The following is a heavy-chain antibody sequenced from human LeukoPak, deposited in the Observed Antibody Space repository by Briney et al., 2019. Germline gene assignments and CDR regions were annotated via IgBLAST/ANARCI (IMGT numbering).Heavy chain of an antibody. D-gene: IGHD3-22*01. V-gene: IGHV3-23*01. J-gene: IGHJ4*02. CDR2: ISGSGGGT. CDR1: GFTFSSYA. Sequence: QPGGSLRLSCAASGFTFSSYAMSWVRQAPGKGLGWVSGISGSGGGTYYADSVKGRFTISRDNSKNTLYLQMNSLRAEDTAVYHCAKDSAYYYDSSGHCDYWGQGTLVTVSS. CDR3: AKDSAYYYDSSGHCDY.